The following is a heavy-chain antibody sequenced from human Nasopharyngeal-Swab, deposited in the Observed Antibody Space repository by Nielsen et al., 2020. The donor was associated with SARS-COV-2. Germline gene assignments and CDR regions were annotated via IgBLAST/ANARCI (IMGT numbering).Heavy chain of an antibody. V-gene: IGHV1-69*13. CDR1: GGTFSSYA. Sequence: SVKVSCNAAGGTFSSYAISWVRQAPGQGLEWMGGIIPIFGTANYAQKFQGRVTITADESTSTAYMELSSLRSEDTDVYYCARDVYDYVWGSYRQTNDAFDIWGQGTMVTVSS. D-gene: IGHD3-16*02. J-gene: IGHJ3*02. CDR2: IIPIFGTA. CDR3: ARDVYDYVWGSYRQTNDAFDI.